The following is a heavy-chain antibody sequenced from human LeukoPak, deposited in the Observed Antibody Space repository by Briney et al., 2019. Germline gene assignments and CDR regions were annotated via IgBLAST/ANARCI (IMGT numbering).Heavy chain of an antibody. CDR2: MNPNSGNT. D-gene: IGHD3-3*01. J-gene: IGHJ4*02. CDR1: GYTFTSYD. V-gene: IGHV1-8*01. CDR3: ARARRITIFGVVTNAYYFDY. Sequence: ASVKVSCKASGYTFTSYDINWVRQATGQGLEWMGWMNPNSGNTGYAQKFQGRVTMTRNTSISTAYMELSSLRSEDTAAYYCARARRITIFGVVTNAYYFDYWGQGTLVTVSS.